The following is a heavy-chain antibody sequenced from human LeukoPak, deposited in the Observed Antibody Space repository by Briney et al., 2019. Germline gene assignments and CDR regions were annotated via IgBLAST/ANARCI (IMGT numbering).Heavy chain of an antibody. CDR3: ARHNYDFDFDS. D-gene: IGHD3-3*01. J-gene: IGHJ4*02. CDR1: GYTFSVYY. V-gene: IGHV1-2*02. Sequence: ASVKVSCKASGYTFSVYYIHWVRQAPGQGLEWMGWISPKSGGTNYAQNFQGRVTMTRDTSINTAYMELSRLRPDDTAVYYCARHNYDFDFDSWGQGALVTVSS. CDR2: ISPKSGGT.